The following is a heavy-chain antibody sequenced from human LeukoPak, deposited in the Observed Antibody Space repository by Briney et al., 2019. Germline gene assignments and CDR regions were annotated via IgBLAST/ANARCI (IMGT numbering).Heavy chain of an antibody. CDR3: AREFDL. J-gene: IGHJ2*01. Sequence: PSETLSLTCTVSGGSISSGNYYWNWIRQPAGKGLEWIGLIYTSGSTYYNPSLKSRLTISLDTSKNQFSLKLGSVTAADTAVYYCAREFDLRGRGTLGTVSS. V-gene: IGHV4-61*02. CDR2: IYTSGST. CDR1: GGSISSGNYY.